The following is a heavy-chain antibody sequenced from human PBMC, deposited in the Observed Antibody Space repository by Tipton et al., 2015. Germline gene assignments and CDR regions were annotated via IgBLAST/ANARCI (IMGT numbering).Heavy chain of an antibody. Sequence: TLSLTCTVSGGSITSYYWSWIRQPPGRGLEWIGHLFYNGNTTYNPSLKSRLTISVDSSMNHLSLKLNSMTAADTAVYYCARAIPHYYGLENVGYYFADWGQGTLVTVS. D-gene: IGHD3/OR15-3a*01. J-gene: IGHJ4*02. V-gene: IGHV4-59*01. CDR2: LFYNGNT. CDR1: GGSITSYY. CDR3: ARAIPHYYGLENVGYYFAD.